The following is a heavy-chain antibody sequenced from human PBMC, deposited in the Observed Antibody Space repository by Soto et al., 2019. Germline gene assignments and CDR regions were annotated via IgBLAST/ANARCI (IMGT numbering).Heavy chain of an antibody. D-gene: IGHD3-10*01. V-gene: IGHV1-8*01. CDR1: GYTFTNYE. Sequence: ASVKVSCKASGYTFTNYEINWVRQATGQGLEWMGWMNPGSGNTGYAHKFQGRVTMTRNISISTAYMELSRLGSDDTAKYYCARMAASGSLNWFDPWGQGTLVTVSS. CDR3: ARMAASGSLNWFDP. J-gene: IGHJ5*02. CDR2: MNPGSGNT.